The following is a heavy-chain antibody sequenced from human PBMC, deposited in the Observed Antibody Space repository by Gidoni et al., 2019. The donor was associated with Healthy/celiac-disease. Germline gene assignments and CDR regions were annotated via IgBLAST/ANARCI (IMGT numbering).Heavy chain of an antibody. CDR3: AKEDLTLRLFDY. Sequence: EVQLLASVGGLVQPVVSLRLSCAASGFTFSSYAMSWVRQAPGKGLEWVSAISGSGGSTYYADSVKGRFTNSRDNSKNTLYLQMNSLRAEDTAVYYCAKEDLTLRLFDYWGQGTLVTVSS. J-gene: IGHJ4*02. CDR1: GFTFSSYA. CDR2: ISGSGGST. D-gene: IGHD5-12*01. V-gene: IGHV3-23*01.